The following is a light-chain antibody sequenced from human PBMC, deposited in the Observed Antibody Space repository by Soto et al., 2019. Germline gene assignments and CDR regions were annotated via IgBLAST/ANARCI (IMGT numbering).Light chain of an antibody. Sequence: DIPMTQSPSSVSASEGDRVTITCRASQDISSWLAWYQQKPGKAPKLLIYAASSLQSSVPSRFSGSGSGTDFTLTISSLQPEDFATYYCQQASSFPITFGQGTRLEMK. V-gene: IGKV1D-12*01. CDR2: AAS. CDR1: QDISSW. CDR3: QQASSFPIT. J-gene: IGKJ5*01.